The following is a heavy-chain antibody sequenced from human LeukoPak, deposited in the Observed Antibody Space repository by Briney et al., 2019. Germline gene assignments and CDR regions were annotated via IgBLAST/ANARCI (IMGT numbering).Heavy chain of an antibody. CDR1: GFTFRDYN. CDR2: ITDSGSTI. CDR3: ARSIGLTGGGVDV. V-gene: IGHV3-11*01. Sequence: GGSLRLSCASSGFTFRDYNMNWVRQAPGKGLEWVSYITDSGSTIHYADSVNGRFTISRDNAKNSLYLQMNSLRAEDSAVYYCARSIGLTGGGVDVWGRGTTVTVSS. D-gene: IGHD3-9*01. J-gene: IGHJ6*02.